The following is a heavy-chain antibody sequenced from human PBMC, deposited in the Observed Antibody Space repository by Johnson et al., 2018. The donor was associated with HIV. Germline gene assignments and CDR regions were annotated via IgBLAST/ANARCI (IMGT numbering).Heavy chain of an antibody. CDR2: IKQDGSEK. CDR3: AREKKMGGTFDI. V-gene: IGHV3-7*05. Sequence: SLRLSCAASGFTFSNYWMSWVRQAPGKGLEWVANIKQDGSEKYYVDSVKGRFTISRDNAKNSLYLQMNSLRAEDTAVYYCAREKKMGGTFDIWGQGTKVTVSS. D-gene: IGHD5-24*01. J-gene: IGHJ3*02. CDR1: GFTFSNYW.